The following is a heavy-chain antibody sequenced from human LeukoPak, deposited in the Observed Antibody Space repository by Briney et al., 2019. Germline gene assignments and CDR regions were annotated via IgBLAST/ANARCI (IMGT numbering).Heavy chain of an antibody. CDR1: GFTVSSNY. CDR2: IYSGGST. J-gene: IGHJ6*02. V-gene: IGHV3-53*01. Sequence: PGGSLRLSCAASGFTVSSNYMSWVRQAPGKGLEWVSVIYSGGSTYYADSVKGRFTISRDNSKNTLYLQMNSLRAEDTAVYYCARDRMRWRYGMDVWGQGTTVTVSS. D-gene: IGHD4-23*01. CDR3: ARDRMRWRYGMDV.